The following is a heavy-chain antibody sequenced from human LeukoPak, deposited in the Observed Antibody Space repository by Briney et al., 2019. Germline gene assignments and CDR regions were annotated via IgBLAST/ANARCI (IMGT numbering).Heavy chain of an antibody. J-gene: IGHJ4*02. CDR3: ARGGSGWNLYDY. Sequence: GGSLRLSCAASGFTVSSNYMSWVRQAPGKGLEWVSVIYSGGITYYADSVKGRFTISRDNSKNTLYLQMNSLRAEDTAVYYCARGGSGWNLYDYWGQGTLVTVSS. CDR1: GFTVSSNY. V-gene: IGHV3-66*01. D-gene: IGHD6-19*01. CDR2: IYSGGIT.